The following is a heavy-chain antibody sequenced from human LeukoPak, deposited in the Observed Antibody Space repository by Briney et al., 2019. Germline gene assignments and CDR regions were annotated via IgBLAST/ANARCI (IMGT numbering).Heavy chain of an antibody. Sequence: KTSETLSLTCAVYGGSFSGYYWSWIRQPPGKGLEWIGEINHSGSTNYNPSLKSRVTISVDTSKNQFSLKLSSVTAADTAVYYCARAYYDSSGYYSDAFDIWGQGTMVTVSS. CDR2: INHSGST. D-gene: IGHD3-22*01. CDR1: GGSFSGYY. J-gene: IGHJ3*02. CDR3: ARAYYDSSGYYSDAFDI. V-gene: IGHV4-34*01.